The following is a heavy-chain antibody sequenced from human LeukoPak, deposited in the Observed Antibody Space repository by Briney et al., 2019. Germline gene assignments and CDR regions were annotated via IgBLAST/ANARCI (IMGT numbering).Heavy chain of an antibody. V-gene: IGHV4-31*03. Sequence: KPSETLSLTCTVSGDSISNGVKYWSWIRQHPGRGLEWIGYIYHSGRSYYNPSLKSRITMSVDTSKNRFSLNLSSVTAADTAVYYCARDQVECTGGTCQSRVGFDFWGQGTLVTVSS. D-gene: IGHD2-8*02. J-gene: IGHJ4*02. CDR2: IYHSGRS. CDR1: GDSISNGVKY. CDR3: ARDQVECTGGTCQSRVGFDF.